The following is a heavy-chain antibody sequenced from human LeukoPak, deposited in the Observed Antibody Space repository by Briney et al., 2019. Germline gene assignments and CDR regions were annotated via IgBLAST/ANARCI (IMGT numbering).Heavy chain of an antibody. J-gene: IGHJ4*02. Sequence: ASVKVSCTASGYTFTGYYMHWVRQAPGQGLEWMGWMNPNSGNTGYAQKFQGRVTMTRNTSISTAYMELSSLRSEDTAVYYCARGQGTIFGVVILDYWGQGTLVTVSS. CDR3: ARGQGTIFGVVILDY. CDR2: MNPNSGNT. D-gene: IGHD3-3*01. V-gene: IGHV1-8*02. CDR1: GYTFTGYY.